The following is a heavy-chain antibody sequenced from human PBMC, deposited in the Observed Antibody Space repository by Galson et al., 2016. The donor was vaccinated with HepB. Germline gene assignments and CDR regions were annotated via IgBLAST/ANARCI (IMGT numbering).Heavy chain of an antibody. CDR1: GGSFSGYY. D-gene: IGHD2-21*01. V-gene: IGHV4-34*01. Sequence: LSLTCALYGGSFSGYYWNWIRQPPGKGLEWIGEVNHSGGTNFNPSLRSRVTISLDTSKNQFSLTLTSVTAADTAGYYCARAAGGVITIYYYYVMDVWGQGTTVTVSS. CDR3: ARAAGGVITIYYYYVMDV. J-gene: IGHJ6*02. CDR2: VNHSGGT.